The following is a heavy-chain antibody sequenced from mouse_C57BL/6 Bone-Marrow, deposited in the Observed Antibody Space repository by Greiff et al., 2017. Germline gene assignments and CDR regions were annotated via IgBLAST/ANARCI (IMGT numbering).Heavy chain of an antibody. CDR3: TRVSNYDYAMDY. CDR2: IRLKSDNYAT. J-gene: IGHJ4*01. V-gene: IGHV6-3*01. Sequence: EVKLEESGGGLVQPGGSMKLSCVASGFTFSNYWMNWVRQSPEKGLEWVAQIRLKSDNYATHYAESVKGRFTISRDDSKSSVYLQMNNLRAEDTGIYYCTRVSNYDYAMDYWGQGTSVTVSS. CDR1: GFTFSNYW. D-gene: IGHD2-5*01.